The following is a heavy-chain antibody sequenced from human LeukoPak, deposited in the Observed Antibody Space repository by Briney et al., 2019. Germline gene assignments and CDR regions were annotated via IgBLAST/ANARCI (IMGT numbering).Heavy chain of an antibody. CDR3: AKDEGSGLSGRLDP. CDR1: EFTFTNYA. V-gene: IGHV3-23*01. J-gene: IGHJ5*02. CDR2: ISGNGRSI. Sequence: HPGGSLRLSCAASEFTFTNYAMSWVRQAPGKGLEWVSAISGNGRSIFYADSVKGRFTISRDNSKNTMYLHMDSLRAEDTAVYFCAKDEGSGLSGRLDPWGQGTLVTVSS. D-gene: IGHD6-19*01.